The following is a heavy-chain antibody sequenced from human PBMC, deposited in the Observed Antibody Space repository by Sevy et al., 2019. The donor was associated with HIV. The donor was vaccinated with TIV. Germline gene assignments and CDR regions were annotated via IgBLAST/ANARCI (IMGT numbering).Heavy chain of an antibody. D-gene: IGHD1-26*01. CDR3: RGVGTTTAFDY. CDR1: GFIFNSYA. J-gene: IGHJ4*02. CDR2: ISGSGGST. V-gene: IGHV3-23*01. Sequence: GGSLRLSCAASGFIFNSYAMNWVRQAPGKGLEWVSSISGSGGSTYYEDSVKGRVTISRDNFRRMVDLQLNSLRAEDTAIYYCRGVGTTTAFDYWGQGTLVTVSS.